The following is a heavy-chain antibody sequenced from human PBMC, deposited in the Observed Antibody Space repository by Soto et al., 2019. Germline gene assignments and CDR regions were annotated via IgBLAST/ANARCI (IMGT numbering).Heavy chain of an antibody. CDR2: IIPIFGTA. CDR3: AREEATITGSDAFDI. J-gene: IGHJ3*02. CDR1: GGTFSSYA. D-gene: IGHD5-12*01. V-gene: IGHV1-69*13. Sequence: ASVKVSCKASGGTFSSYAISWVRQAPGQGLEWMGGIIPIFGTANYAQKFQGRVTITADESTSTAYMELSSLRSEDTAVYYCAREEATITGSDAFDIWGQGTMVTVSS.